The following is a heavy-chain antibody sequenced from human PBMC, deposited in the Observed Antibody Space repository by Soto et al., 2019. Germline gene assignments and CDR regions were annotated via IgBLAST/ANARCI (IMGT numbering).Heavy chain of an antibody. V-gene: IGHV1-18*04. CDR3: ARPIWGSTYDAFDI. J-gene: IGHJ3*02. CDR1: GYTFTSYG. D-gene: IGHD3-16*01. Sequence: QVQLVQSGAEVKKPGASVKVSCKASGYTFTSYGISWVRQAPGQGLEWMGWISAYNGNTNYAQKLEGSVTMTTDTSTSTAYMELRSLRSDDTAVYCCARPIWGSTYDAFDIWGQGTMVTVSS. CDR2: ISAYNGNT.